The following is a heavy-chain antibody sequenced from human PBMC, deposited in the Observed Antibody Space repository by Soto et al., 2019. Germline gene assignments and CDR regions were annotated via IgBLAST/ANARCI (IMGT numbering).Heavy chain of an antibody. J-gene: IGHJ4*02. D-gene: IGHD6-13*01. CDR2: ISANNANT. CDR1: GYSFSSYD. V-gene: IGHV1-18*01. CDR3: ARDCSTSRSDRRSFDY. Sequence: QVQLVQSGAEVKKPRASVKVSCKASGYSFSSYDISWVREAPGQGIEWMGWISANNANTNDAQNHQGRVTITTDTSTNPAYMELRSRKSDDTAGYYCARDCSTSRSDRRSFDYWGQGTLVTVS.